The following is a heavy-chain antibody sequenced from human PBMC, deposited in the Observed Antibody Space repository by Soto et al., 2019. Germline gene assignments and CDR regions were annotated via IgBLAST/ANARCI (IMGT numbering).Heavy chain of an antibody. Sequence: QVQLQESGPGLVKPSETLSLTCTVSGGSVSSGNYYWSWIRQPPGKGLEWIGFIYYTGSSSYNPSLTSRVTMSLAKSNNQFPLKLTSVTAADTAVYYCASAVYCRGGSCSFDPWGQGTLVTVSS. CDR3: ASAVYCRGGSCSFDP. D-gene: IGHD2-15*01. J-gene: IGHJ5*02. CDR1: GGSVSSGNYY. CDR2: IYYTGSS. V-gene: IGHV4-61*01.